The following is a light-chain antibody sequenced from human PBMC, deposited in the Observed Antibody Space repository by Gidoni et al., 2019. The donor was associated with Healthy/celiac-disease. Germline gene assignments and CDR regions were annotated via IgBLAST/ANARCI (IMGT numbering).Light chain of an antibody. J-gene: IGLJ2*01. CDR2: EVS. V-gene: IGLV2-14*01. CDR3: SSYTSSSTPVV. CDR1: SSDVCGYNY. Sequence: QSALTQPASVSGSPGQSITISCTGTSSDVCGYNYVSWYQQQPGKAPKLMIYEVSNRSSGVSNRFSGSKSGNTASLTISGLQAEDEADYYCSSYTSSSTPVVFGGGTKLTVL.